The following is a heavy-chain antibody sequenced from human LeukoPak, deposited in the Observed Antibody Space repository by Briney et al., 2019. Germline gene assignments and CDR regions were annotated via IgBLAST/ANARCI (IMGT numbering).Heavy chain of an antibody. CDR1: GYTFTSYD. CDR2: MNPNSGNT. V-gene: IGHV1-8*01. D-gene: IGHD5-24*01. J-gene: IGHJ6*02. CDR3: ARDGMATISGYYYGMDV. Sequence: ASVKVSCKASGYTFTSYDINWVRQATGQGLEWMGWMNPNSGNTGYAQKFQGRVTMTRDTSTSTVYMELSSLRSEDTAVYYCARDGMATISGYYYGMDVWGQGTTVTVSS.